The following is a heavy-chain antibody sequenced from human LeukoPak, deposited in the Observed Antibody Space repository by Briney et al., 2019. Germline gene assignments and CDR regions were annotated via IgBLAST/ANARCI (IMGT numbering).Heavy chain of an antibody. CDR3: ARHRYRYYYGSAYYFDY. V-gene: IGHV4-34*01. Sequence: SETLSLTCAVYGGSFSGYYWSWIRQPPGKGLEWIGEINHSGSTNYNPSLKSRVTISVDTSKNQFSLKLSSVTAADTAVYYCARHRYRYYYGSAYYFDYWGQGTLVTVSS. D-gene: IGHD3-10*01. J-gene: IGHJ4*02. CDR2: INHSGST. CDR1: GGSFSGYY.